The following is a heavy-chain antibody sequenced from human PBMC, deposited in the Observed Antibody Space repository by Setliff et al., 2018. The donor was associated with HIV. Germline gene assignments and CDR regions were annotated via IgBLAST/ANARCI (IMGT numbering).Heavy chain of an antibody. CDR1: GDSINSGNYY. J-gene: IGHJ6*02. V-gene: IGHV4-61*02. CDR3: ARSLVMTATYGMDV. D-gene: IGHD2-21*02. CDR2: IYSSGST. Sequence: SETLSLTCTVSGDSINSGNYYWSWIRQPAGKGLEWIGRIYSSGSTNYNPSLKSRVTISVDTSKNHFSLKLTSVTAADTAVYYCARSLVMTATYGMDVWGQGTTVTVSS.